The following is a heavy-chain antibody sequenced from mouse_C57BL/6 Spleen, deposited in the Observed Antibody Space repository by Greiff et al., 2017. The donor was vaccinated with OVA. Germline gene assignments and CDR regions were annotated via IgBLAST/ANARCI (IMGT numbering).Heavy chain of an antibody. CDR2: IWSGGST. J-gene: IGHJ4*01. V-gene: IGHV2-2*01. CDR3: ARKGTTVVEDAMDY. CDR1: GFSLTSYG. D-gene: IGHD1-1*01. Sequence: QVQLQQSGPGLVQPSQSLSITCTVSGFSLTSYGVHWVRQSPGKGLEWLGVIWSGGSTDYNAAFISRLSISKDNSKSQVFFKMNRLQADDTDIYYCARKGTTVVEDAMDYWGQGTSVTVSS.